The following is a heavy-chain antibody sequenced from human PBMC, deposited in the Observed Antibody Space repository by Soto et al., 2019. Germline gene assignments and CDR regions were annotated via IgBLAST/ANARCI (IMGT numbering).Heavy chain of an antibody. CDR1: GFTFSSYG. V-gene: IGHV3-30*18. Sequence: GGSLRLSCAASGFTFSSYGMHWVRQAPGKGLEWVAVISYDGSNKYYADSVKGRFTISRDNSKNTLYLQMNSRRAEDTAVYYCAKAPYSSSWYDRDYYYGMDVWGQGTTVTVSS. D-gene: IGHD6-13*01. J-gene: IGHJ6*02. CDR2: ISYDGSNK. CDR3: AKAPYSSSWYDRDYYYGMDV.